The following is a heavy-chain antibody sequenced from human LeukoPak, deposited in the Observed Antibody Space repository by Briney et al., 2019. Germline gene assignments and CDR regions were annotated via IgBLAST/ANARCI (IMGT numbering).Heavy chain of an antibody. CDR2: ISGSGGST. Sequence: GGSLRLSCAASGLTFSSYAMSWVRQAPGKGLEWVSAISGSGGSTYYADSVKGRFTISRDNSKNTLYLQMNSLRAEDTAVYYCAKDSGIIAAAGDGPFDPWGQGTLVTVSS. J-gene: IGHJ5*02. D-gene: IGHD6-13*01. CDR3: AKDSGIIAAAGDGPFDP. V-gene: IGHV3-23*01. CDR1: GLTFSSYA.